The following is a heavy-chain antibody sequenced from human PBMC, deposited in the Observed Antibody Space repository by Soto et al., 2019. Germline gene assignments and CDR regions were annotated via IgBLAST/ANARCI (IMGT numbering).Heavy chain of an antibody. CDR1: GFTFSSYW. V-gene: IGHV3-74*01. CDR2: INSDGSST. D-gene: IGHD2-15*01. CDR3: ATEYCSGGSCYYWFDP. Sequence: GGSLRLSCAASGFTFSSYWMHWVRQAPGKGLVWVSRINSDGSSTSYADSVKGRFTISRDNAKNTLYLQMNSLRAEDTAVYYCATEYCSGGSCYYWFDPWGQGALVTVSS. J-gene: IGHJ5*02.